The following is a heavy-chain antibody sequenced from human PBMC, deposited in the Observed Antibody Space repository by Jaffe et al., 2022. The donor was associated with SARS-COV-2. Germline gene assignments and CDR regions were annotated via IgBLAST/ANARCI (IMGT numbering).Heavy chain of an antibody. D-gene: IGHD1-26*01. V-gene: IGHV3-15*01. Sequence: EVQVVESGGGLVKPGGSLRLSCAASGFTFSNAWMSWVRQAPGKGLEWVGRIKSNSDGGTTEYAALVKGRFTISRDDSINTLYLQMNSLKNEDTAVYFCSPSGSYYAYWGQGTLVTVSS. CDR2: IKSNSDGGTT. CDR3: SPSGSYYAY. CDR1: GFTFSNAW. J-gene: IGHJ4*02.